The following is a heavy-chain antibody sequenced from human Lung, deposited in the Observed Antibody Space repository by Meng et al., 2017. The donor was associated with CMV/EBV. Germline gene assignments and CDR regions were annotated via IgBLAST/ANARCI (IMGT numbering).Heavy chain of an antibody. CDR3: AKECGFSYGCYFDS. Sequence: GESLKISCAASGFTFSSYAMTWIRQAPGKGLEWVSATSGSGGGTYYADSVKGRFAISRDNSKNILYPQMNSLRAEDTAVYYCAKECGFSYGCYFDSWGQGXLVTVSS. V-gene: IGHV3-23*01. CDR1: GFTFSSYA. CDR2: TSGSGGGT. D-gene: IGHD5-18*01. J-gene: IGHJ4*02.